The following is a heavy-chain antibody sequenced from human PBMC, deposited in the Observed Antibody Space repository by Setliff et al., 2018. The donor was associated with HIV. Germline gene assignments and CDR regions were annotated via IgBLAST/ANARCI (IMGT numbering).Heavy chain of an antibody. D-gene: IGHD2-15*01. CDR2: IFSSGTT. J-gene: IGHJ6*03. V-gene: IGHV4-4*07. CDR3: AREGWSDHYYYYMDV. CDR1: GGSISIYY. Sequence: PSETLSLTCTVSGGSISIYYWNWIRQPAGKGLEWIGRIFSSGTTNYNPSLQSRITMSVDTSKNQFSLKLNSVTAADTAVYYCAREGWSDHYYYYMDVWDKGTTVTVSS.